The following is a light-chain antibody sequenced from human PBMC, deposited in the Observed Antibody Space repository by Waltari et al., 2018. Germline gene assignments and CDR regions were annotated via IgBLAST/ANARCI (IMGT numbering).Light chain of an antibody. CDR3: QQHDSYPFT. V-gene: IGKV1-17*01. CDR1: QRIRNG. J-gene: IGKJ2*01. Sequence: DIQMTQSPSSLSASVGDRVTITCRASQRIRNGVAWYQQKPGKAPKRLLYTASSLKNGVPSRFSGSGSGTEFTLTISSLQPEDSATYYCQQHDSYPFTFGEGTKLEIK. CDR2: TAS.